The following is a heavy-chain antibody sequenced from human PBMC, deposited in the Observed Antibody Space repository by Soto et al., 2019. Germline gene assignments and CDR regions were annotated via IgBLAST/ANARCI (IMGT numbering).Heavy chain of an antibody. CDR3: AKDRRAGGNSAFYFDF. V-gene: IGHV3-23*01. D-gene: IGHD3-16*01. J-gene: IGHJ4*02. CDR1: VFKFRNYA. CDR2: ISATGGGT. Sequence: RGSLLLSCAASVFKFRNYAMSWVRQAPGRGLEWVSLISATGGGTYYADSVKGRFTISRDNSHNTLYLQVHSLTAEDTAVYYCAKDRRAGGNSAFYFDFWGQGAKVTVSS.